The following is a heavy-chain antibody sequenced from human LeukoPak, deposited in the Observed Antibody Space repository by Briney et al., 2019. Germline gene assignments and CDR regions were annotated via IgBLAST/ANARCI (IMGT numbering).Heavy chain of an antibody. J-gene: IGHJ6*03. CDR3: AKDGYSSSMDV. CDR1: GYSISSGYY. Sequence: PSETLSLTCAVSGYSISSGYYWGWIRQPPGKGLEWIGRIFTSGITNYNPSLKSRVTVSVDTSKNQFSLKLNSVTAADTAVYYCAKDGYSSSMDVWGKGTTVTVSS. D-gene: IGHD6-13*01. CDR2: IFTSGIT. V-gene: IGHV4-38-2*02.